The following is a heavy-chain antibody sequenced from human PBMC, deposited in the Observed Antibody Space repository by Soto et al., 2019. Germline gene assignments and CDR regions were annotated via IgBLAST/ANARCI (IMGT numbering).Heavy chain of an antibody. CDR2: ISGSGGST. D-gene: IGHD3-16*01. V-gene: IGHV3-23*01. Sequence: PVGSLRLSCAASGFTFSSYAMSWVRQAPGKGLEWVSAISGSGGSTYYADSVKGRFTISRDNSKNTLYLQMNSLRAKDTAVYYCANFLMITFGGAKKPLDYWGQGTLVTVSS. CDR1: GFTFSSYA. CDR3: ANFLMITFGGAKKPLDY. J-gene: IGHJ4*02.